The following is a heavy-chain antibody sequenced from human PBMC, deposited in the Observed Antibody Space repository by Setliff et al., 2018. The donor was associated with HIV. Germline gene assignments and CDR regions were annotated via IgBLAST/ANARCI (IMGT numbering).Heavy chain of an antibody. J-gene: IGHJ4*02. CDR1: GFSVSSNY. Sequence: GGSLRLSCAAPGFSVSSNYMSWVRQAPGKGLEWVSVIYAAGSTYYADSVKGRFTISRDKAKNTLYLQMNSLSADDTAIYYCARGRGYDHGYFDSWGQGTLVTVSS. CDR3: ARGRGYDHGYFDS. D-gene: IGHD5-18*01. V-gene: IGHV3-53*05. CDR2: IYAAGST.